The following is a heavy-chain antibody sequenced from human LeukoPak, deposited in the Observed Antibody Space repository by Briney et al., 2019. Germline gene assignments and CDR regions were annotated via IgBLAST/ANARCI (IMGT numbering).Heavy chain of an antibody. CDR2: IRSKANSYAT. D-gene: IGHD3-16*02. CDR1: GFTFSGSA. CDR3: ARDGYYDYAWGSYRDSNAFDI. J-gene: IGHJ3*02. Sequence: GGSLRLSCAASGFTFSGSAMHWVRQASGKGLEWVGRIRSKANSYATAYAASVKGRFTISRDDSKNTAYLQMNSLRAEDTAVYYCARDGYYDYAWGSYRDSNAFDIWGQGTMVTVSS. V-gene: IGHV3-73*01.